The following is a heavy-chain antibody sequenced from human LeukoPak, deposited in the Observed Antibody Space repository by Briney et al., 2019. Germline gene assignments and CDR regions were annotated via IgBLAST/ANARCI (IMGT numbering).Heavy chain of an antibody. D-gene: IGHD5-12*01. J-gene: IGHJ4*02. CDR1: GGSISSYY. CDR3: ARLRRAGWLEYYFDY. Sequence: SETLSLTCTVSGGSISSYYWSWIRQPPGKGLEWIGYMYYSGSTNYNPSLKSRVTISVDTSKIQFSLSLSSVTAADTAVYYCARLRRAGWLEYYFDYWGQGTLVTVSS. CDR2: MYYSGST. V-gene: IGHV4-59*01.